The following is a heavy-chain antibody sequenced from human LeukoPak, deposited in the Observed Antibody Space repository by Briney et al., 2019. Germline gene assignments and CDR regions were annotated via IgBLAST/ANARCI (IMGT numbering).Heavy chain of an antibody. J-gene: IGHJ4*02. V-gene: IGHV3-64D*06. CDR1: GFTFSTYA. CDR2: ISSDGGST. CDR3: VRFWITFDD. D-gene: IGHD2-2*03. Sequence: PGGSLRLSCSASGFTFSTYAIHWVRQAPGKGLEYVSAISSDGGSTHYPDSLKGRFTVSRDNSQNTVYLQMSSLRAEDTAVYYCVRFWITFDDWGQGTLVTVSS.